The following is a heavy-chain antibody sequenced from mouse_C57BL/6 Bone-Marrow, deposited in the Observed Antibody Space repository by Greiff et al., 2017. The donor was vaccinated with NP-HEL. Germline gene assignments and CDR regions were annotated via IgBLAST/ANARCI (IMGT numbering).Heavy chain of an antibody. Sequence: EVHLVESGGGLVKPGGSLKLSCAASGFTFSSYAMSWVRQTPEKRLEWVATISACGSYTYYPDNVKGRFTISRDNAKNNLYLQMSHLKSEDTAMYYCARDLLGFAYWGQGTLVTVSA. CDR3: ARDLLGFAY. CDR2: ISACGSYT. J-gene: IGHJ3*01. CDR1: GFTFSSYA. V-gene: IGHV5-4*01. D-gene: IGHD2-1*01.